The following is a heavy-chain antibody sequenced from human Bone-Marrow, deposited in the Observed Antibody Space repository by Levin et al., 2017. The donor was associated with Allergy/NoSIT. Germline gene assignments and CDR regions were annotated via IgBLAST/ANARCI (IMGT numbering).Heavy chain of an antibody. Sequence: GESLKISCKASGYSFANHWIAWVRQMPGKGLEWMGIINPDDSDTRYSPSFQGHVTISVDKSSNTAYFQWGSLKASDTAIYYCARLSEIYYSPFDFWGQGTLVTVSS. CDR1: GYSFANHW. V-gene: IGHV5-51*01. CDR2: INPDDSDT. D-gene: IGHD2/OR15-2a*01. CDR3: ARLSEIYYSPFDF. J-gene: IGHJ4*02.